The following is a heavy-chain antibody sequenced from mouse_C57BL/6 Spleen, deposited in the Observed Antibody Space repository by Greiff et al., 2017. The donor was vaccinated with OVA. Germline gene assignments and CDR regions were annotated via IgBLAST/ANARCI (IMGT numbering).Heavy chain of an antibody. Sequence: VQLQQPGAELVKPGASVKLSCKASGYTFTSYWMQWVKQRPGQGLEWIGEIDPSDSYTNYNQKFKGKATLTVDTSSSTAYMQLSSLTSEDSAVYYCARRGDGVFDYWGKGTTLTVSS. V-gene: IGHV1-50*01. CDR3: ARRGDGVFDY. CDR1: GYTFTSYW. J-gene: IGHJ2*01. CDR2: IDPSDSYT.